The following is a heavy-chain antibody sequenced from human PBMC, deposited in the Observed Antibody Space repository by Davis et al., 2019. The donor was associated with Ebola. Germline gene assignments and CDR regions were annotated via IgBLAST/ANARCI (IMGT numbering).Heavy chain of an antibody. CDR3: ARDGTIAADDAFDI. D-gene: IGHD6-13*01. V-gene: IGHV1-3*01. J-gene: IGHJ3*02. CDR2: INAGNGNT. CDR1: GYTFTSYA. Sequence: AASVKVSCKASGYTFTSYAMHWVRQAPGQRLEWMGWINAGNGNTKYSQKFQGRVTITRDTSASTAYMELSSLRSEDTAVYYCARDGTIAADDAFDIWGQGTMVTVSS.